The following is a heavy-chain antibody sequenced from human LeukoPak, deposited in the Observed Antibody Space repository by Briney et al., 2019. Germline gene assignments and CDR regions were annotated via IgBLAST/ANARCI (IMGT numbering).Heavy chain of an antibody. J-gene: IGHJ4*02. CDR1: GFTFSSYA. CDR3: ASSTQTGTAYYFDY. D-gene: IGHD1-1*01. V-gene: IGHV3-30*01. Sequence: GWSLRLSCAASGFTFSSYAMHWVRQAPGKGLERVAVISYDGSNKYYADSVKGRFTISRDNSQDTLYLQMNSLRAEDTAVYYCASSTQTGTAYYFDYWGQGTLVTVSS. CDR2: ISYDGSNK.